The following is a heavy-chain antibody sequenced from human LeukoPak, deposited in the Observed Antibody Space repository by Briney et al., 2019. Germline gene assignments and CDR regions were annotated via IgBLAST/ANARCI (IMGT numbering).Heavy chain of an antibody. Sequence: PSETLSLTCTVSGGSISSSSYYWGWIRQPPGKGLEWIGSIYYSGSTYYNPSLKSRVTISVDTSKSQFSLKLSSVTAADTAVYYCARGGYYYDSSGCPFDYWDQGTLVTVSS. CDR1: GGSISSSSYY. CDR3: ARGGYYYDSSGCPFDY. CDR2: IYYSGST. V-gene: IGHV4-39*01. D-gene: IGHD3-22*01. J-gene: IGHJ4*02.